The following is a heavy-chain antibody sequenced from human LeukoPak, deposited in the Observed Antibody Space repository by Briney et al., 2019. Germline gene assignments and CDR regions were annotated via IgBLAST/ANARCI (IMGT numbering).Heavy chain of an antibody. V-gene: IGHV3-53*01. CDR3: AREKLNWGFDY. CDR2: IYSGGST. CDR1: GFTVSSNY. D-gene: IGHD3-16*01. Sequence: GGSLRLSCAASGFTVSSNYMNWVRQAPGKGLEWVSIIYSGGSTYYADSVKGRFTISRDNSKNILYLQMNSLRAEDTAVYYCAREKLNWGFDYWGQGTLVTVSS. J-gene: IGHJ4*02.